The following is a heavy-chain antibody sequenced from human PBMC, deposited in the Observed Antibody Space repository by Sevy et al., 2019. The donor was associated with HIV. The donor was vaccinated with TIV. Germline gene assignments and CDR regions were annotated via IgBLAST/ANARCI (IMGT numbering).Heavy chain of an antibody. CDR2: ISGSGGST. D-gene: IGHD3-16*01. J-gene: IGHJ6*02. Sequence: GGSLRLSCAASGFTFSSYAMSWVRQAPGKGLEWVSAISGSGGSTYYADSVKGRFTISTDNSKNTLYLQMNSLRAEDTAVYYCAKVSGPEVITFGGVIGYGMDVWGQGTTVTVSS. V-gene: IGHV3-23*01. CDR3: AKVSGPEVITFGGVIGYGMDV. CDR1: GFTFSSYA.